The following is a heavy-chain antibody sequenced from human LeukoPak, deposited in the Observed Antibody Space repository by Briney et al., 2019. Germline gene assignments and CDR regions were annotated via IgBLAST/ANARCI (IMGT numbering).Heavy chain of an antibody. CDR1: GFTFSSYS. D-gene: IGHD1-26*01. J-gene: IGHJ4*02. Sequence: GGSLTLSCAASGFTFSSYSMNWVRQAPGKGLEWVSSISSSSSYIYYADSVKGRFTISRDNDKNLLYLQMNSLRAEDTAVYYCAREMGGSTEDWGQGTLVTVSS. CDR3: AREMGGSTED. CDR2: ISSSSSYI. V-gene: IGHV3-21*01.